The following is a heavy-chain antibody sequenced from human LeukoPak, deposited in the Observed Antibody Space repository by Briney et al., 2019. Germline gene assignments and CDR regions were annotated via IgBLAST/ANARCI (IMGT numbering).Heavy chain of an antibody. Sequence: GGSLRLSCAASGFTFSSYTMNWVRQAPGKGLEWVSSISSSSTYIYYADSVKGRFTISRDNSKNTLYLQMNSLRAEDTAVYYCAKGQLWLLSYYFDYWGQGTLVTVSS. J-gene: IGHJ4*02. CDR1: GFTFSSYT. D-gene: IGHD5-18*01. CDR3: AKGQLWLLSYYFDY. V-gene: IGHV3-21*04. CDR2: ISSSSTYI.